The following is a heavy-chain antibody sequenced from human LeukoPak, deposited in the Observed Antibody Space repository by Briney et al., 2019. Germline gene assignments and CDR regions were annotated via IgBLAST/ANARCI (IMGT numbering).Heavy chain of an antibody. CDR2: ISYDGSNK. Sequence: GGSLRLSCAASGFTFSSYAMHWVRQAPGKGLEWVAVISYDGSNKYYADSVKGRFTISRDNSKNTLYLQMNSLRAEDTALYYCARDQAVTGTTTFDYYYYGMDVWGQGTTVTVSS. V-gene: IGHV3-30-3*01. CDR1: GFTFSSYA. J-gene: IGHJ6*02. CDR3: ARDQAVTGTTTFDYYYYGMDV. D-gene: IGHD1-7*01.